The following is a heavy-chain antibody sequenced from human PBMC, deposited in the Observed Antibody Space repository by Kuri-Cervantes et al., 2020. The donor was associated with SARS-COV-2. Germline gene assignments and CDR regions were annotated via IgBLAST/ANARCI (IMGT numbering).Heavy chain of an antibody. D-gene: IGHD3-10*01. CDR1: GGTFSSYA. Sequence: SVTVSCQASGGTFSSYAISWVRPAPGQGLEWVGWINTNTGNPTYAHGCTGRFVFSLDTSVSTAYPQISSLKAEDTAVYYRARQYYYGSGRPGVAFDNWGQGTMVTVSS. CDR2: INTNTGNP. J-gene: IGHJ3*02. CDR3: ARQYYYGSGRPGVAFDN. V-gene: IGHV7-4-1*02.